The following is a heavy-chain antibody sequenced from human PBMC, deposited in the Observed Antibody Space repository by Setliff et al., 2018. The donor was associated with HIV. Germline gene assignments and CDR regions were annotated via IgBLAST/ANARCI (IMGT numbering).Heavy chain of an antibody. V-gene: IGHV1-2*02. J-gene: IGHJ4*02. Sequence: ASVKVSCKASGYTFTGYYIHWIRQAPGRGLQWLRWINPNDGGTKVAQQFQGRVTITRDTSISTAFMHLSGLRSDDTAMYYCAREVKGGDFPFDNWGRGTLVTVSS. CDR3: AREVKGGDFPFDN. CDR1: GYTFTGYY. CDR2: INPNDGGT. D-gene: IGHD3-3*01.